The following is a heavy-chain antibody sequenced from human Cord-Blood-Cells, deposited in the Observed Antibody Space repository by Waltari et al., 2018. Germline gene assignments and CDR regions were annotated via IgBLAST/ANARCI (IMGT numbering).Heavy chain of an antibody. CDR2: IYSGGST. Sequence: EVQLVESGGGLIQPGGSLRLSCAASGFTVRSHYISWVRQAPGKGLEWVSVIYSGGSTYYADSVKGRFTISRDNSKNTLYLQMNSLRAEDTAVYYCARDRSGYDGGMPWGQGTLVTVSS. J-gene: IGHJ4*02. CDR3: ARDRSGYDGGMP. V-gene: IGHV3-53*01. D-gene: IGHD5-12*01. CDR1: GFTVRSHY.